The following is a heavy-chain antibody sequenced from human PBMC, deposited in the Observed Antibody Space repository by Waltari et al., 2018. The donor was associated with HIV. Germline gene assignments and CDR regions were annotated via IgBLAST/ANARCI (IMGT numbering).Heavy chain of an antibody. J-gene: IGHJ6*02. V-gene: IGHV1-8*01. CDR2: MNPDSGNT. CDR1: GYTFTSYD. CDR3: ARGLGFGERYDYGMDV. D-gene: IGHD3-10*01. Sequence: QVQLVQSGAEVKKPGASVKVSCKASGYTFTSYDINWVRQATGQGPEWMGWMNPDSGNTGYAPKFQGRVTMTRNTAKSAAYIGLSSLRSEDTAVYYCARGLGFGERYDYGMDVWGQGTTVTVSS.